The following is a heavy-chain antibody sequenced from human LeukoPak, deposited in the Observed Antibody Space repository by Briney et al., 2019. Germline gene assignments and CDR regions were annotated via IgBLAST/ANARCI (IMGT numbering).Heavy chain of an antibody. V-gene: IGHV3-48*04. CDR2: ISSSSTI. CDR1: GFTFSSYS. D-gene: IGHD3-9*01. J-gene: IGHJ4*02. Sequence: GGSLRLSCAASGFTFSSYSMNWVRQAPGKGLEWVSYISSSSTIYYADSVKGRFTISRDNAKNSLYLQMNSLRAEDTAVYYCARTNMLTGIDYWGQGTLVTVSS. CDR3: ARTNMLTGIDY.